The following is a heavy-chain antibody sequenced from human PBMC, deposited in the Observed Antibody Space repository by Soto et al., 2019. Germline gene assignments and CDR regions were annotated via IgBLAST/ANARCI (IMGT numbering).Heavy chain of an antibody. J-gene: IGHJ4*02. CDR3: AREYYGLLTGYYNDH. V-gene: IGHV3-74*01. D-gene: IGHD3-9*01. CDR2: ISGDGTTI. CDR1: GFPFSSYW. Sequence: EVQLVESGGDSVQPGGSLRLSCAASGFPFSSYWMHWVRHTPGKGLEWVSRISGDGTTIYYADSVTGRFTVSRDNAKNTLSLQMSGLGAEDTAVYYCAREYYGLLTGYYNDHWGQATLVSVSS.